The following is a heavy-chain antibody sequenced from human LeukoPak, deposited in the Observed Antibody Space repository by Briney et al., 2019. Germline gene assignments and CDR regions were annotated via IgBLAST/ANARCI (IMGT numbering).Heavy chain of an antibody. J-gene: IGHJ4*02. Sequence: GGSLRLSCAASGFTFDDYGMTWVRQAPGKGLEWVSGINWNGGSTGYADSVKGRFTISRGNAKNSLYLQMNSLRAEDTALYYCARRSGYDSNYFDYWGQGTLVTVSS. D-gene: IGHD5-12*01. CDR3: ARRSGYDSNYFDY. V-gene: IGHV3-20*04. CDR2: INWNGGST. CDR1: GFTFDDYG.